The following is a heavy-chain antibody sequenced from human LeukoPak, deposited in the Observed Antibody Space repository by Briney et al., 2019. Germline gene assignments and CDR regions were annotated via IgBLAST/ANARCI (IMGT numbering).Heavy chain of an antibody. V-gene: IGHV1-2*06. CDR2: INPNSGGT. D-gene: IGHD3-10*01. CDR1: GYSINGYY. J-gene: IGHJ4*02. Sequence: ASVTVTCNGSGYSINGYYMLRVRPGQGQGHEWMGRINPNSGGTNYAQKFQGRVTMTRDTSISTAYMELSRLRSDDTAVYYCARDKYQYGSGSYDYWGQGTLVTVSS. CDR3: ARDKYQYGSGSYDY.